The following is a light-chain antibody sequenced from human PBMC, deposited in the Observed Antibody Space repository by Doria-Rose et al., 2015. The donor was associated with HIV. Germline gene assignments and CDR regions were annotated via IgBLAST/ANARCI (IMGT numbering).Light chain of an antibody. Sequence: MTQSPSSLSASVGDRVTITCRASQGLRTYLNWYQQKPGKAPQLLIYGASGLQSGVPSRFTGGGSGTEFTLTIRGLQPEDFGAYFCQQNYSPPFTFGPGTTVHLK. J-gene: IGKJ3*01. CDR3: QQNYSPPFT. V-gene: IGKV1-39*01. CDR2: GAS. CDR1: QGLRTY.